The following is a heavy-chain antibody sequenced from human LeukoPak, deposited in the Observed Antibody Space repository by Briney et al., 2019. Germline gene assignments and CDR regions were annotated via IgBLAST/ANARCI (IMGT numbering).Heavy chain of an antibody. CDR3: ARVNYDFWSGYSFKEDYYYYYGMDV. CDR2: IRSSSSTI. CDR1: GFTFSSYS. Sequence: GGSLRLSCAASGFTFSSYSMNWVRQASGKGLEWVSYIRSSSSTIYYADSVKGRFTISRDNAKNSLYLQMNSLRAEDTAVYYCARVNYDFWSGYSFKEDYYYYYGMDVWGQGTTVTVSS. J-gene: IGHJ6*02. D-gene: IGHD3-3*01. V-gene: IGHV3-48*01.